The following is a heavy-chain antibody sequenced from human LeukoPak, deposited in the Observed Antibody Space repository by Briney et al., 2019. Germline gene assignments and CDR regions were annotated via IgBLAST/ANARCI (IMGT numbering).Heavy chain of an antibody. V-gene: IGHV4-59*12. CDR2: IYHSGST. CDR3: ARVEWELLAFDY. CDR1: GGSISSYY. J-gene: IGHJ4*02. Sequence: SETLSLTCTVSGGSISSYYWSWIRQPPGKGLEWLGYIYHSGSTYYNPSLKSRVTISVDRSKNQFSLKLSSVTAADTAVYYCARVEWELLAFDYWGQGTLVTVSS. D-gene: IGHD1-26*01.